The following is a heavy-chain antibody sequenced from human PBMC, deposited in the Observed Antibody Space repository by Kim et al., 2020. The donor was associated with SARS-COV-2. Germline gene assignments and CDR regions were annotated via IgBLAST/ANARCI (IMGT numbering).Heavy chain of an antibody. V-gene: IGHV4-31*03. Sequence: SETLSLTCTVSGGSISSGGYYWSWIRQHPGKGLEWIGYIYYSGSTYYNPSLKSRVTISVDTSNNQFSLKLSSVTAADTAVYYCARGPLRITMIVVVTHWYFYLWGRGTLVTVSS. CDR3: ARGPLRITMIVVVTHWYFYL. J-gene: IGHJ2*01. CDR1: GGSISSGGYY. CDR2: IYYSGST. D-gene: IGHD3-22*01.